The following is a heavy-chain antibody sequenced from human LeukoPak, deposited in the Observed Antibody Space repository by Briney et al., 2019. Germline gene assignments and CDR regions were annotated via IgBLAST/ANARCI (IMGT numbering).Heavy chain of an antibody. J-gene: IGHJ3*02. D-gene: IGHD3-22*01. CDR2: IYYSGST. CDR1: GGSISSSSYY. V-gene: IGHV4-39*07. Sequence: PSETLSLTCTVSGGSISSSSYYWGWIRQPPGKGLEWIGSIYYSGSTYYNPSLKSRVTISVDTSKNQFSLKLSSVTAADTAVYYCARSPYYYDSSGSSGLDAFDIWGQGTMVTVSS. CDR3: ARSPYYYDSSGSSGLDAFDI.